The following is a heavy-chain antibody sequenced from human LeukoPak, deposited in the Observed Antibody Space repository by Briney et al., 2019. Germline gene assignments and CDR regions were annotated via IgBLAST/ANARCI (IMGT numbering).Heavy chain of an antibody. J-gene: IGHJ3*02. CDR3: ASPRNQHWYADAFDI. D-gene: IGHD6-13*01. CDR2: IYYSGST. V-gene: IGHV4-39*01. CDR1: WLSMSSRSYY. Sequence: SEPLSLTCTVCWLSMSSRSYYWVGIRDPPGRGVEGSGSIYYSGSTFYNPSLKSRVPISGDTPKHQFSQNLSPVTAADTAVYFCASPRNQHWYADAFDIWGQGTVVTVSS.